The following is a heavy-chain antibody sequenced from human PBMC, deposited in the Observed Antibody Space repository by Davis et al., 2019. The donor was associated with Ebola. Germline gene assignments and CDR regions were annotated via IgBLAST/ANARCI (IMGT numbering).Heavy chain of an antibody. CDR3: ARGPYSGSYSNY. D-gene: IGHD1-26*01. CDR1: GYTFTGYF. J-gene: IGHJ4*02. V-gene: IGHV1-2*06. CDR2: INANSGGT. Sequence: ASVKVSCKASGYTFTGYFVHWVRQAPGQGLEWMGRINANSGGTNYAQKFQDRVTMTRDTSISTAYMELSRLRSDDTAVYYRARGPYSGSYSNYWGQGTLVSVSS.